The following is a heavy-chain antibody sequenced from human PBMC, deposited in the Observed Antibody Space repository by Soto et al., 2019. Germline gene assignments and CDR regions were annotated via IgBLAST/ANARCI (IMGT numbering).Heavy chain of an antibody. CDR3: ARSTDYDILTRFEY. J-gene: IGHJ4*02. D-gene: IGHD3-9*01. CDR2: IYWDDDK. V-gene: IGHV2-5*02. CDR1: GFSLRTSGVG. Sequence: QITLKESGPTLVKPTQTLTLTCTFSGFSLRTSGVGVGWIRQPPGKALEWLALIYWDDDKRYSPSLKSRLTITNDTSKNQVVLTMTNMDPVDTATYYCARSTDYDILTRFEYWGQGTLVTVSS.